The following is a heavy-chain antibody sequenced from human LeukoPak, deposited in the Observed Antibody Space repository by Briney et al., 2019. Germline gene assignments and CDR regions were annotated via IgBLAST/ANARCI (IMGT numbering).Heavy chain of an antibody. Sequence: GGSLRHSCAASGFTLCSCGLHWVRQAPGKGLEWVAVISYDGSNKYYADSVKGRFTISRDNSKNTLYLQMNSLRAEDTAVYYRAKDTAPCVWGSYRYDADYNGMAVGGQGPRFTVSS. CDR2: ISYDGSNK. D-gene: IGHD3-16*02. CDR1: GFTLCSCG. CDR3: AKDTAPCVWGSYRYDADYNGMAV. J-gene: IGHJ6*02. V-gene: IGHV3-30*18.